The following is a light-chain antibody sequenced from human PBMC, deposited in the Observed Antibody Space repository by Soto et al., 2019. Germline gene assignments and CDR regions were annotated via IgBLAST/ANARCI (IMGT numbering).Light chain of an antibody. V-gene: IGKV3-20*01. CDR1: QSVSSSY. J-gene: IGKJ3*01. CDR2: GAS. Sequence: EIVLTQSPGTLSLSPGERATLSCRASQSVSSSYLAWYQQKPGQAPRLLIYGASARATGIPDRFSGSGSGTDFTLTIIRLEPEDFAVYYCQQYGSSPLFTFGPGTKVAIK. CDR3: QQYGSSPLFT.